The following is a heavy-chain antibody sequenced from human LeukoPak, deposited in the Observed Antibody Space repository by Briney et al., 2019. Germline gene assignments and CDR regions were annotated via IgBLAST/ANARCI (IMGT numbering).Heavy chain of an antibody. V-gene: IGHV4-34*01. CDR2: INHSGST. CDR1: GGSFSGYY. J-gene: IGHJ4*02. Sequence: SETLSLTCAVYGGSFSGYYWSWIRQPPGKGLEWIGEINHSGSTNYNPSLKSRVTISVDTSKNQFSLKLSSVTAADTAVHYCARGLTMVRGVIRYFDYWGQGTLVTVSS. D-gene: IGHD3-10*01. CDR3: ARGLTMVRGVIRYFDY.